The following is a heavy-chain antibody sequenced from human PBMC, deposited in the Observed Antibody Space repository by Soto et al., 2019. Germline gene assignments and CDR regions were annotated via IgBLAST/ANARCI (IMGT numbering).Heavy chain of an antibody. J-gene: IGHJ6*02. CDR1: GGSFSGYY. CDR3: ASLPRGVVVVAATHYYYGMDV. Sequence: SETLSLTCAVYGGSFSGYYWSWIRQPPGKGLEWIGEINHSGSTNYNPTPKSRVTISLDTSKNQFSLKLSSVTAADTAVYYCASLPRGVVVVAATHYYYGMDVWGQGTTFTVSS. CDR2: INHSGST. V-gene: IGHV4-34*01. D-gene: IGHD2-15*01.